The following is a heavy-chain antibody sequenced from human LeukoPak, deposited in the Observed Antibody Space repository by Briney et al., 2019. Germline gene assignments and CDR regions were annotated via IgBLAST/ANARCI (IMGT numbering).Heavy chain of an antibody. J-gene: IGHJ4*02. V-gene: IGHV3-11*04. Sequence: GGSLRLSCAASGFTLSDYYMSWIRPAPGEGLEWGSYISSSGSTIYSADPVKGRFTISRDNAKNSLYLQMNSLRAEDTAVYYCARVYDFWSGYYQLDYWGQGTLVTVSS. CDR3: ARVYDFWSGYYQLDY. CDR1: GFTLSDYY. CDR2: ISSSGSTI. D-gene: IGHD3-3*01.